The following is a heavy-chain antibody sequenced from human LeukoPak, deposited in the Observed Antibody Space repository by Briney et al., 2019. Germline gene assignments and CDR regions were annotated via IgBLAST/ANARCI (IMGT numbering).Heavy chain of an antibody. CDR1: GGSFSGYY. D-gene: IGHD6-19*01. V-gene: IGHV4-34*01. CDR3: ARGARMYSSGWYYYYYYMDV. CDR2: INHSGST. J-gene: IGHJ6*03. Sequence: SETLSLTCAVYGGSFSGYYWSWIRQPPGKGLEWIGEINHSGSTNYNPSLKGRVTISVDTSKNQFSLKLSSVTAADTAVYYCARGARMYSSGWYYYYYYMDVRGKGTTVTVSS.